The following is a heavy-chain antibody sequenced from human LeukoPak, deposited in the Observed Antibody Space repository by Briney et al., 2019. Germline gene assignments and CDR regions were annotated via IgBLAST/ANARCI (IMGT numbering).Heavy chain of an antibody. CDR2: ISYDGSNK. D-gene: IGHD4-23*01. J-gene: IGHJ3*02. Sequence: GGSLRLSCAASGFTFSSYGMHWVRRAPGKGLEWVAVISYDGSNKYYADSVKGRFTISRDNSKNTLYLQMNSLRAEDTAVYYCAKLYVLSTTVEAFDIWGQGTMVTVSS. CDR3: AKLYVLSTTVEAFDI. V-gene: IGHV3-30*18. CDR1: GFTFSSYG.